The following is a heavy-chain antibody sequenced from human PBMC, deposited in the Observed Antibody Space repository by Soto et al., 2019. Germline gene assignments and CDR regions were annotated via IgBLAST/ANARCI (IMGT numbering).Heavy chain of an antibody. D-gene: IGHD3-9*01. CDR1: GFTFSNAW. V-gene: IGHV3-15*07. CDR2: IKSKTDGGTT. CDR3: TTDYKTGYYPFYYYGMDV. J-gene: IGHJ6*02. Sequence: EVQLVESGGGLVKPGGSLRLSCAASGFTFSNAWMNWVRQAPGKGLEWVGRIKSKTDGGTTDYAAPVKGRFTISRDDSKNTLYLQMNSLKTEDTAVYYCTTDYKTGYYPFYYYGMDVWGQGTTVTVSS.